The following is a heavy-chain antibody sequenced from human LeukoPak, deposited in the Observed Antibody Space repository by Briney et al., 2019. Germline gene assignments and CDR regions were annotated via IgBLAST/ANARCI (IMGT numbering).Heavy chain of an antibody. V-gene: IGHV3-23*01. CDR3: ARDLPRIVVPAAIKAIDY. Sequence: GGSLRLSCAVSGFTFSNYALSWVRQAPGKGLEWLSAITGSGDITYYADSVKGRFTVSRDISKNTLYLQMNSLRAEDTAVYYCARDLPRIVVPAAIKAIDYWGQGTLVTVSS. D-gene: IGHD2-2*02. J-gene: IGHJ4*02. CDR1: GFTFSNYA. CDR2: ITGSGDIT.